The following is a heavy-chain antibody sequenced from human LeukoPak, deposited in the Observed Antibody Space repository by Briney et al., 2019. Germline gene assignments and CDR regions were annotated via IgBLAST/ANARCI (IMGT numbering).Heavy chain of an antibody. CDR3: ARDFHYDFWSGYTYNWFDP. CDR2: INPNSGGT. CDR1: GYTFTGYY. J-gene: IGHJ5*02. D-gene: IGHD3-3*01. Sequence: ASVTVSCTASGYTFTGYYMHWVRQAPGQGLEWMGWINPNSGGTNYAQKFQGRVTMTRDTSISTAYMELSRLRSDDTAVYYCARDFHYDFWSGYTYNWFDPWGQGTLVTVSS. V-gene: IGHV1-2*02.